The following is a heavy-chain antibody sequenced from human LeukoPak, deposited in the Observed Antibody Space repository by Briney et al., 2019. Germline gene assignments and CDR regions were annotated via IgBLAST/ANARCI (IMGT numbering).Heavy chain of an antibody. CDR1: AFTFTRSW. CDR2: IRSDGKT. Sequence: TGRSLRLSCEPSAFTFTRSWMHCARQAPRNGLVSLSRIRSDGKTNYADSVKGRFTISRDNGKNTVSLQMDSLRAEDTGVYYCARAPSEVGGYYPEYFRHWGQGTLVTVSS. CDR3: ARAPSEVGGYYPEYFRH. V-gene: IGHV3-74*01. D-gene: IGHD3-22*01. J-gene: IGHJ1*01.